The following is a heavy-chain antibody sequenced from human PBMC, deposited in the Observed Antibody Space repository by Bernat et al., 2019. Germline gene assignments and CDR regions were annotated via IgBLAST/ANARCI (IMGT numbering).Heavy chain of an antibody. CDR3: ARDLWGDYGDYHYYGMDV. CDR1: RFTFSNYV. CDR2: ISYDGSIK. D-gene: IGHD4-17*01. Sequence: QVELVESGGGVVQPGRSLRPSCAASRFTFSNYVMHWVRQAPGKGLEWVAIISYDGSIKSYGDSVKGRFTISRDNSKNTLYLQMNSLRAEDTAVYYCARDLWGDYGDYHYYGMDVWGQGTTVTVSS. J-gene: IGHJ6*02. V-gene: IGHV3-30-3*01.